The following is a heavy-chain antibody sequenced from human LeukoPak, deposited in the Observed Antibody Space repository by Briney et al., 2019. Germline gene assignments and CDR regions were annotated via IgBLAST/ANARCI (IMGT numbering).Heavy chain of an antibody. CDR2: IYHSGST. J-gene: IGHJ4*02. Sequence: SETLSLTCAVSGGAINGYFWSWIRQPPGKGLEWIGYIYHSGSTYYNPSLKSRVTISVDRSKNQFSLKLSSVTAADTAVYYCAGQYGSGSYYNQIFDYWGQGTLVTVSS. D-gene: IGHD3-10*01. CDR3: AGQYGSGSYYNQIFDY. V-gene: IGHV4-30-2*01. CDR1: GGAINGYF.